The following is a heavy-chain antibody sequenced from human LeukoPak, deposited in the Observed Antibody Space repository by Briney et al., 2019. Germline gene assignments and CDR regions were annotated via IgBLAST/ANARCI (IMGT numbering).Heavy chain of an antibody. Sequence: GEPLRLSCTTSGFIFSNYGMHWVRQAPGKGLEWVALIRNDIPKDGINKYYADSVRGRFTISRDNSKNTVYLQMNSLRVADTAMYYCAKGDSNWGQGTLVTVSS. V-gene: IGHV3-30*02. D-gene: IGHD6-13*01. CDR3: AKGDSN. J-gene: IGHJ4*02. CDR1: GFIFSNYG. CDR2: IRNDIPKDGINK.